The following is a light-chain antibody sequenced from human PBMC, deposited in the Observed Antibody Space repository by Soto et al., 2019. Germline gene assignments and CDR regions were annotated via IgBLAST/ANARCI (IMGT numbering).Light chain of an antibody. CDR1: QTVRNNY. CDR2: DAS. Sequence: IEMSKSPGTLSLSPGSGSTLSGSASQTVRNNYLAWYQQKPGQAHTLLIYDASNRATGIPDRFSGGGSGTDFTLTISRLQAEDFAVYYCQRFASYPLTFGEGTRLEIK. CDR3: QRFASYPLT. J-gene: IGKJ5*01. V-gene: IGKV3-20*01.